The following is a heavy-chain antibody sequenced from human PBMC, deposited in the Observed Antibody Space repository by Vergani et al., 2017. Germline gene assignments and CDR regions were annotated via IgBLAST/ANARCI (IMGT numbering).Heavy chain of an antibody. CDR1: GGSISSYY. J-gene: IGHJ2*01. CDR3: ARGTLGVNIITIGAHWYFVL. D-gene: IGHD3-10*01. Sequence: QVQLQESGPGLVKPSETLSLTCTVSGGSISSYYWSWIRQPPGKGLEWIGYIYYSGRTYYNPSLKSRVTISVDTSKNQFSLKLSSVTAADTAVYYCARGTLGVNIITIGAHWYFVLWGRGTLVTVSS. CDR2: IYYSGRT. V-gene: IGHV4-59*12.